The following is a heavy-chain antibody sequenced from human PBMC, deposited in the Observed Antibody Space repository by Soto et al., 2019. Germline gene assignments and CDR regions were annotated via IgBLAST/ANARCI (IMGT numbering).Heavy chain of an antibody. D-gene: IGHD2-21*01. CDR2: ISASGSPI. V-gene: IGHV3-48*03. Sequence: PGGSLRLSCAASGFIFSNYEMNWVRQAPGKGLAWVSYISASGSPIYYADSVKGRFTSSRDNAKNSLYLQMSALRAEDTAIYYCARERCGATNCYLAYWGQGTLVTVSS. J-gene: IGHJ4*02. CDR1: GFIFSNYE. CDR3: ARERCGATNCYLAY.